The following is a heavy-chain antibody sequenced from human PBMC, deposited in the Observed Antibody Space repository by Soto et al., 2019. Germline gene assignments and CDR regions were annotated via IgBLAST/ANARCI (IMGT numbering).Heavy chain of an antibody. J-gene: IGHJ6*02. CDR2: ISSSGSTI. CDR3: ARDKDPEGYSYGTYYYYYGMDV. Sequence: GGSLRLSCAASGFTFSDYYMSWIRQAPGKGLEWVSYISSSGSTIYYADSVKGRFTISRDNAKNSLYLQMNSLRAEDTAMYYCARDKDPEGYSYGTYYYYYGMDVWGQGTTVTVSS. V-gene: IGHV3-11*01. D-gene: IGHD5-18*01. CDR1: GFTFSDYY.